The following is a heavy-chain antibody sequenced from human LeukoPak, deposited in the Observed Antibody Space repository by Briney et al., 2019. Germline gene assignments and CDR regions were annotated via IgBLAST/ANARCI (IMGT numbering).Heavy chain of an antibody. Sequence: PSETLSLTCTVSGGSISSSSYYWGWIRQPPGNGLDWIGSIYYSGSTYYNPSLKSRVTISVDTSKNQFSLKLSSVTAADTAVYYCARVITIFGVVILMYFDYWGQGTLVTVSS. J-gene: IGHJ4*02. CDR1: GGSISSSSYY. CDR2: IYYSGST. CDR3: ARVITIFGVVILMYFDY. V-gene: IGHV4-39*01. D-gene: IGHD3-3*01.